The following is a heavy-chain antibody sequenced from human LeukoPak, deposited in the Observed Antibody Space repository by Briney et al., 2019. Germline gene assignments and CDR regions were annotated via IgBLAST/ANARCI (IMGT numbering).Heavy chain of an antibody. CDR2: INWNGVST. CDR1: GFTFDDYG. V-gene: IGHV3-20*04. Sequence: GGSLRLSCAASGFTFDDYGMSWVRHGPGKGLEGVSGINWNGVSTGYADSVKGRFTISRGNAKNSLYLQMNSLRAEDTALYYCARGHFRKYCSGGSCPSPGDDWGQGTLVTVSS. D-gene: IGHD2-15*01. J-gene: IGHJ4*02. CDR3: ARGHFRKYCSGGSCPSPGDD.